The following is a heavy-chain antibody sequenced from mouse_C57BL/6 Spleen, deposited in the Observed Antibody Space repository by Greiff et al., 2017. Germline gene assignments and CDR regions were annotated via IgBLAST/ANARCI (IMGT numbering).Heavy chain of an antibody. D-gene: IGHD6-1*01. CDR2: INPGSGGT. Sequence: QVQLQQSGAELVRPGTSVKVSCKASGYAFTNYLIEWVKQRPGQGLEWIGVINPGSGGTNYNEKFKGKATLTADKSSSTAYMQRSSLTSEDSAVYFCARSRPSLAWFAYWGQGTLVTVSA. CDR1: GYAFTNYL. J-gene: IGHJ3*01. V-gene: IGHV1-54*01. CDR3: ARSRPSLAWFAY.